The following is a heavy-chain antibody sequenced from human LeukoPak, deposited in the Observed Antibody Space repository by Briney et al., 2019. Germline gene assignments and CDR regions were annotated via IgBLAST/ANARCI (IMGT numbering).Heavy chain of an antibody. V-gene: IGHV3-64D*06. CDR3: AKGSLLAARCFDY. J-gene: IGHJ4*02. Sequence: GGSLRLSCSASGFTFSSYPMHWVRQAPGKGLEYVSTISSNGGSTYYADSVKGRFTISRDNSKNTLYLQMTSLRAEDTAVYYCAKGSLLAARCFDYWGQGTLVTVSS. CDR2: ISSNGGST. D-gene: IGHD6-6*01. CDR1: GFTFSSYP.